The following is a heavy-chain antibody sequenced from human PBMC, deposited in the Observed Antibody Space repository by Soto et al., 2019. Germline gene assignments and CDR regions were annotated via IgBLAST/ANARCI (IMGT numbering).Heavy chain of an antibody. Sequence: PGGSLRLSCAGSGFTFNDCDMNWVRQAPGKGLEWVSYISASSSTIYYADSVRGRFTISRDNAKNSLYLQMNSPRDEDSGVYYCARASGYYDTSGYYGTFYYYGLDVWRQGTTVTVSS. D-gene: IGHD3-22*01. CDR2: ISASSSTI. CDR3: ARASGYYDTSGYYGTFYYYGLDV. CDR1: GFTFNDCD. V-gene: IGHV3-48*02. J-gene: IGHJ6*02.